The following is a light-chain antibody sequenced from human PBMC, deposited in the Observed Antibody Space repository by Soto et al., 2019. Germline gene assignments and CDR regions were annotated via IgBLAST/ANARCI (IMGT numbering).Light chain of an antibody. CDR3: SSYTYSSTLVV. CDR2: DVS. J-gene: IGLJ3*02. Sequence: QSVLTQPASVSGSPGQSITISCTGTSNDVGGYHYVSWYQQHPGKAPKLIIYDVSDRPSGVSNRFSGSKSGNTASLTISGLHAEDEADYYCSSYTYSSTLVVFGGGTKLTVL. CDR1: SNDVGGYHY. V-gene: IGLV2-14*01.